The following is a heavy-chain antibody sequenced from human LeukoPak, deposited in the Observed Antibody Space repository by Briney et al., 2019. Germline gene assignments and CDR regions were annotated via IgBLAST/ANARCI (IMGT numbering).Heavy chain of an antibody. CDR2: FDPEDGET. V-gene: IGHV1-24*01. Sequence: ASVKVSCKVSGYTLTELSMHWVRQAPGKGLEWMGGFDPEDGETIYAQKFQGRVTMTEDTSTDTAYRELSSLRSEDTAVYYCATALYSGYDAFDYWGQGTLVTVSS. J-gene: IGHJ4*02. CDR3: ATALYSGYDAFDY. CDR1: GYTLTELS. D-gene: IGHD5-12*01.